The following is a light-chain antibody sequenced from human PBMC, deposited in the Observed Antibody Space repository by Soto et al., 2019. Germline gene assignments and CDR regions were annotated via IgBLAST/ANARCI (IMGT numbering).Light chain of an antibody. CDR3: ATWDDSLNGAYV. J-gene: IGLJ1*01. V-gene: IGLV1-44*01. Sequence: QAVVTQPPSASGTPGQRVTISCSGSSSNIGSNLVTWYQHLPGTAPRLLIYANDQRPSGGPDRFSGSKSGTTASLAISALQSEDKADYYCATWDDSLNGAYVFGTGTKLTVL. CDR2: AND. CDR1: SSNIGSNL.